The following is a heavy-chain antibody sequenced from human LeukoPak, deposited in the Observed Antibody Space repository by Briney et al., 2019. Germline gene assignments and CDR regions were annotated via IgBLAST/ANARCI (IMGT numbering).Heavy chain of an antibody. CDR2: IWSDGSNK. CDR1: GFTFSSYG. V-gene: IGHV3-33*01. Sequence: QPGRSLRLSCAASGFTFSSYGMHWVRQAPGKGLEWVAIIWSDGSNKYYADSMKGRFTISRDNSKNTLYLQMNSLRTEDTAVYYCARDMGGDWYYFDCWGQGTLVTVSS. CDR3: ARDMGGDWYYFDC. J-gene: IGHJ4*02. D-gene: IGHD2-21*02.